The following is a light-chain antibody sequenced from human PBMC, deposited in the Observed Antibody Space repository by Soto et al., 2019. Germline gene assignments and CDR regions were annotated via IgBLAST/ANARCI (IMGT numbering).Light chain of an antibody. V-gene: IGKV3-20*01. J-gene: IGKJ1*01. CDR2: GAS. Sequence: IVLTHSPGTLSLSPGERATLSCRASQIVNNNYLAWYQQKPGQAPRLVIYGASNRATGVPDRFSASGSGTDFPLTISRLEPEDFAVYYCQQYAKAPLTFGQGTKVEI. CDR1: QIVNNNY. CDR3: QQYAKAPLT.